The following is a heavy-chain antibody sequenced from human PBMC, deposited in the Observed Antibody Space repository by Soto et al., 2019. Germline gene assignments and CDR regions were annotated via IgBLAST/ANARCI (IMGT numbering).Heavy chain of an antibody. CDR2: IWYDGSNK. D-gene: IGHD6-19*01. J-gene: IGHJ4*02. CDR1: GFTFSSYG. V-gene: IGHV3-33*01. Sequence: QVQLVESGGGVVQPGRSLRLSCAASGFTFSSYGMHWVRQAPGKGLEWVAVIWYDGSNKYYADSVKGRFTISRDNSKNTLYLQMNSLRAEDTAVYYCARYVSSCWYLDYWGQGTLVTVSS. CDR3: ARYVSSCWYLDY.